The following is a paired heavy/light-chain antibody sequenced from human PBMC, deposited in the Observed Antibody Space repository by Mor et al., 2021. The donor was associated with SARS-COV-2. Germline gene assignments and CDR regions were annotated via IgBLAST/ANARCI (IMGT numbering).Light chain of an antibody. J-gene: IGKJ1*01. Sequence: EIVLTQSPATLSLSPGERATLSCRASQSVSNYLVWYQQKPGQAPRLLIYDSSNRATGIPARFSGSGSGTDFTLTISSLEPEDFAVYYCQQRSSWPWTFGQGTKVEIK. CDR1: QSVSNY. CDR2: DSS. CDR3: QQRSSWPWT. V-gene: IGKV3-11*01.
Heavy chain of an antibody. D-gene: IGHD2-21*01. V-gene: IGHV4-59*01. CDR2: IYLSGST. J-gene: IGHJ4*02. CDR1: GGSMNSYY. Sequence: QVQLQESGPGLVKPSETLSLTCSVSGGSMNSYYWNWIRQSPGKGLEWIAYIYLSGSTTYNPSLKSRVTISVDTSKNQFSLKVSSVTAADTAVYYCASSSVIIGAFDSWGQGALVTVSS. CDR3: ASSSVIIGAFDS.